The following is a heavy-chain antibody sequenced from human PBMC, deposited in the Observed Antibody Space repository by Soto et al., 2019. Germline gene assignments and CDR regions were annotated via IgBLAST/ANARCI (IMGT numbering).Heavy chain of an antibody. CDR1: GFTFSTYS. V-gene: IGHV3-21*01. D-gene: IGHD3-3*01. Sequence: EVQLVESGGGLVKPGGSLRLSCAASGFTFSTYSMNWVRQASGKGLEWVSSITGSGTYTYYADSVKGRFTISRDNAKNSLYLQMNGLRAEDTAVYYCAKDPNYDFWSGYSGSGWFDPWGQGTLVTVSS. CDR2: ITGSGTYT. CDR3: AKDPNYDFWSGYSGSGWFDP. J-gene: IGHJ5*02.